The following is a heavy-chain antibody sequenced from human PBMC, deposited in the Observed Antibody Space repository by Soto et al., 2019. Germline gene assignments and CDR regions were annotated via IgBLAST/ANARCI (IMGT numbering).Heavy chain of an antibody. V-gene: IGHV1-18*01. CDR3: ARDVTMVRGVIVTPDFDY. CDR1: GYTFTSYG. CDR2: ISAYNGNT. Sequence: ASVKVSCKASGYTFTSYGISWVRQAPGQGLEWMGWISAYNGNTNYAQKLQGRVTMTTDTSTSTAYMELRSLRSDDTAVYYCARDVTMVRGVIVTPDFDYWGQGTLVTVSS. J-gene: IGHJ4*02. D-gene: IGHD3-10*01.